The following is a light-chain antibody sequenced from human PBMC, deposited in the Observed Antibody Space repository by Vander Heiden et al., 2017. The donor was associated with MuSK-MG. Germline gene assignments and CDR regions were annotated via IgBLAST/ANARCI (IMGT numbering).Light chain of an antibody. CDR1: QSISSY. Sequence: DIQMTQSPSSLSASVGDRVTITCRASQSISSYLNWYQQKPGKAPKLLIYAASSLQSGVPSRFSGSGSGTDFTLTIGRLQPEDFATYYCQHRDSTLRTFGQGTKMDIK. V-gene: IGKV1-39*01. CDR2: AAS. CDR3: QHRDSTLRT. J-gene: IGKJ2*01.